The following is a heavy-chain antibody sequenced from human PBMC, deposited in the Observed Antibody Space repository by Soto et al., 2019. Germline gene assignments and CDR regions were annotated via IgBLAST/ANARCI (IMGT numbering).Heavy chain of an antibody. Sequence: QVQLVQSGAEVKKPGSSVKVSCKASGGTFSSYAITWVRQAPGQGLEWMGGIIPIFGTANYAQKVQGRVTITADESTSTAYMELGSLRSEDTAVYYCATGGLIVATITRFDPWGQGTLVTVSS. CDR2: IIPIFGTA. CDR3: ATGGLIVATITRFDP. D-gene: IGHD5-12*01. J-gene: IGHJ5*02. V-gene: IGHV1-69*01. CDR1: GGTFSSYA.